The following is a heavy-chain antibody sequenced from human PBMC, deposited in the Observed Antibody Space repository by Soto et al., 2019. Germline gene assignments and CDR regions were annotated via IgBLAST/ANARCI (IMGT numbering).Heavy chain of an antibody. V-gene: IGHV4-59*08. CDR1: GGSISRYY. D-gene: IGHD2-15*01. CDR3: ARRYGGSIDY. J-gene: IGHJ4*02. CDR2: IYYSGST. Sequence: QVQLQESGPGLVKPSETLSLTCTVYGGSISRYYWSWIRQPPGKGLEWLGYIYYSGSTNYNPSLKSRVTISVDTSKNQCSLKLSSFTAADTAVYYCARRYGGSIDYWGQGTLVTVSS.